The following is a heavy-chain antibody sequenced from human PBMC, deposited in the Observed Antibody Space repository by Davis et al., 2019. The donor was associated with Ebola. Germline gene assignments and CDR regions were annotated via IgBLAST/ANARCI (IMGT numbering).Heavy chain of an antibody. Sequence: MPSETLSLTCAVYGGSFSGYYWSWVRRPPGKGLEWIGYTYNSGSTKYNPSLESRVIISVDTSRNQIFLTLNSVTAADTAVYYCAKGEQYCSDISCYSFDAFGSWGQGTMVTVSS. CDR3: AKGEQYCSDISCYSFDAFGS. D-gene: IGHD2-2*01. CDR1: GGSFSGYY. CDR2: TYNSGST. J-gene: IGHJ3*02. V-gene: IGHV4-59*03.